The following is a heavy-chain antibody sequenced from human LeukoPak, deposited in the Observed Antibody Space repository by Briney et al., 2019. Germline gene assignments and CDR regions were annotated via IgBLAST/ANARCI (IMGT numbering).Heavy chain of an antibody. J-gene: IGHJ4*02. CDR1: GFTFSSYA. Sequence: GRSLRLSCAASGFTFSSYAMHWVREAPGKGLEWVAVISYDGSNKYYADSVKGRFTNSRDNSKNTLYLQMNSLRAEDTAVYYCARERGYSYGLDYWGQGTLVTVSS. CDR3: ARERGYSYGLDY. V-gene: IGHV3-30-3*01. CDR2: ISYDGSNK. D-gene: IGHD5-18*01.